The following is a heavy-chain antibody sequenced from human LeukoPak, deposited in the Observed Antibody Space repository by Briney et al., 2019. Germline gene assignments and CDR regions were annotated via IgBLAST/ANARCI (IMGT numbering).Heavy chain of an antibody. J-gene: IGHJ4*02. Sequence: GGSLRLSCAASGFTFSSYSMNWVRQAPGKGLEWVSSISSSSSYIYYADSVKGRFTISRDNAKNSLYLQMNSLRAEDTAVYYCAVLEDIVVVPAAVAFDIWGQGTLVTVSS. CDR1: GFTFSSYS. D-gene: IGHD2-2*01. CDR3: AVLEDIVVVPAAVAFDI. V-gene: IGHV3-21*01. CDR2: ISSSSSYI.